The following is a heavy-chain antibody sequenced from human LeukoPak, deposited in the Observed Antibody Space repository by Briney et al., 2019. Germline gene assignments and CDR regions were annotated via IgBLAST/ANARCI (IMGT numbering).Heavy chain of an antibody. J-gene: IGHJ6*02. Sequence: SETLSLTCAVYGGSFSGYYWSWIRQPPGKGLEWIGEINHSGSTNYNPSLKSRVTISVDTSKNQFSLKLSSVTAADTAVYYCARGLQYSNNNYYYYGMDVWGQGTTVTVSS. V-gene: IGHV4-34*01. CDR2: INHSGST. CDR1: GGSFSGYY. D-gene: IGHD2/OR15-2a*01. CDR3: ARGLQYSNNNYYYYGMDV.